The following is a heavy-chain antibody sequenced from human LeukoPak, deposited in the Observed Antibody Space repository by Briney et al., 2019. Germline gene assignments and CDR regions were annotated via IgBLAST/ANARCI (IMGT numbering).Heavy chain of an antibody. CDR3: AGGYSGSYFYYYYYMGV. V-gene: IGHV4-4*09. CDR2: IYTSGST. J-gene: IGHJ6*03. Sequence: SETLSLTCTVSGGSISSYYWSWIRQPPGKGLEWIGYIYTSGSTNYNPSLKSRVTISVDTSKNQFSLKLSSVTAADTAVYYCAGGYSGSYFYYYYYMGVWGKGTTVAVSS. CDR1: GGSISSYY. D-gene: IGHD1-26*01.